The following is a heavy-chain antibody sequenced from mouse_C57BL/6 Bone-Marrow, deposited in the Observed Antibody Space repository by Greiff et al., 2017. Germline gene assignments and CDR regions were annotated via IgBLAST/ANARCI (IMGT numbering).Heavy chain of an antibody. CDR1: GFNINDYY. V-gene: IGHV14-2*01. CDR2: IDPEDGET. J-gene: IGHJ3*01. D-gene: IGHD1-1*01. Sequence: VQLKQSGAELVKPGASVKLSCPASGFNINDYYMHWVKQRPEKGLEWIGKIDPEDGETTYAPNFQGKATITADTSSNTAYLPLSSLTSEDTAVYYCASALRSWFAYWGQGTLVTVSA. CDR3: ASALRSWFAY.